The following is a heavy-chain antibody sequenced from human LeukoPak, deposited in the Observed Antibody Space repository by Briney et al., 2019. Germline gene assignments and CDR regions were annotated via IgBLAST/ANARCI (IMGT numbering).Heavy chain of an antibody. CDR3: ARGGYSSSWYEVYYFDY. CDR1: GDRVSSNSAA. CDR2: TYYRSKWYN. J-gene: IGHJ4*02. V-gene: IGHV6-1*01. D-gene: IGHD6-13*01. Sequence: SQTLSLTCAISGDRVSSNSAAWHWIRQSPSGGLEWLGRTYYRSKWYNDYAVSVKSRITINPDTSKNQFSLQLNSVTPEDTAVYYCARGGYSSSWYEVYYFDYWGQGTLVTVSS.